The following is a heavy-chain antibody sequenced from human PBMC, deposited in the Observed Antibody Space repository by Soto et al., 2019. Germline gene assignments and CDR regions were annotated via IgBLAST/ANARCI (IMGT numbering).Heavy chain of an antibody. CDR3: ARAEGYGYGVDY. CDR1: GFTFSSHW. CDR2: INSDGSST. J-gene: IGHJ4*02. Sequence: EVQLVESGGSLVQPGGSLRLSCAASGFTFSSHWMHWVRQAPGKGLVWVSRINSDGSSTTYADSVKGRFTFSRDNAKNTLYLQMISLRAEDTAIYYCARAEGYGYGVDYWGQGTLVTVSS. V-gene: IGHV3-74*01. D-gene: IGHD5-18*01.